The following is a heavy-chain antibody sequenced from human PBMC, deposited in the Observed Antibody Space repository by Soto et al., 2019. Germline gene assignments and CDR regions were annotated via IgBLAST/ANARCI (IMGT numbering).Heavy chain of an antibody. D-gene: IGHD2-8*01. CDR1: GGSISSGGYS. Sequence: QLQLQESGSGLVKPSQTLSLTCAVSGGSISSGGYSWSWIRQPPGKGLEWIGYIYHSGSTYYNPSLKGRVTISVERSKTQFSLKLSSVTAADTAVYYCARWWMYAPRFAPWGQGTLVTVSS. CDR3: ARWWMYAPRFAP. V-gene: IGHV4-30-2*01. J-gene: IGHJ5*02. CDR2: IYHSGST.